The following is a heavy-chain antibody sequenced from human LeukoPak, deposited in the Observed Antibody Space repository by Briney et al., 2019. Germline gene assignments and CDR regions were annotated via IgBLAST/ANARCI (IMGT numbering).Heavy chain of an antibody. CDR1: GFTFSSYW. CDR2: IKQDGSEK. J-gene: IGHJ6*02. D-gene: IGHD2/OR15-2a*01. V-gene: IGHV3-7*05. CDR3: ASTTISPVGGMDV. Sequence: GGSLRLSCAASGFTFSSYWTSWVRQAPGKGLEWVANIKQDGSEKYYVDSVKGRFTISRDSAKNSLYLQVNSLRAEDTAVYYCASTTISPVGGMDVWGQGTTVTVSS.